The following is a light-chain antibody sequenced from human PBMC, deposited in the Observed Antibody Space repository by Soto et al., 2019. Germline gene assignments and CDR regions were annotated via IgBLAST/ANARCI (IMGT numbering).Light chain of an antibody. CDR1: QTLRNK. Sequence: IVLTQSPGTMYVSSGERLILSGKASQTLRNKLAWYQHTPGQAPRLLIYGGFTRATGIPSRFSGSGSGTAFTLTILSLQAEDLAIYYCQQHNARPLTFGPGTKLDLK. V-gene: IGKV3-15*01. CDR3: QQHNARPLT. CDR2: GGF. J-gene: IGKJ3*01.